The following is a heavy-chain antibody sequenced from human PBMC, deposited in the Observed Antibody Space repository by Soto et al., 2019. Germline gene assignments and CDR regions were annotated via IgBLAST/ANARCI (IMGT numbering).Heavy chain of an antibody. CDR2: INNGGEYI. Sequence: VQVVESGGGLVKPGGSLRLSCTAPGSPFSSYGMNWVRQAPGKGLEWVASINNGGEYIYYADSVQGRFTISRDNAKNSLYLQMHSLRAEGTAVYCCGRDESAGSSIRYWGQGTLVTVSS. CDR1: GSPFSSYG. CDR3: GRDESAGSSIRY. J-gene: IGHJ4*02. D-gene: IGHD6-13*01. V-gene: IGHV3-21*01.